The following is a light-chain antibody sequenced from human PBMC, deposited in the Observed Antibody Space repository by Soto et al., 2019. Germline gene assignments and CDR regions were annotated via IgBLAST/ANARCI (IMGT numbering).Light chain of an antibody. J-gene: IGKJ2*01. Sequence: DIQMTQSPSTLSASVGDTVTITCRASQSISNWLAWYQQKPGKAPTLLIYDVSRLESGVPSRFSGSGYGKEFNLTINGLQPGDLATYYCKQYDTYYTFGQGTKVAIK. V-gene: IGKV1-5*01. CDR1: QSISNW. CDR3: KQYDTYYT. CDR2: DVS.